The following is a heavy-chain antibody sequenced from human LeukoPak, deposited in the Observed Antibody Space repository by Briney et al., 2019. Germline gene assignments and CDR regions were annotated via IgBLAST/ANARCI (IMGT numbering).Heavy chain of an antibody. Sequence: PGGSLRLSCAASGFTFSTYWMNWVRQPPGKGLEGVANINQDGSEKYYVDSVKGRFTLSRDSAKNSLYLQMNSLRAEDTAVYYCARAEWSNWYFDLWGRGTLVTVSS. D-gene: IGHD3-3*01. CDR1: GFTFSTYW. J-gene: IGHJ2*01. CDR3: ARAEWSNWYFDL. CDR2: INQDGSEK. V-gene: IGHV3-7*03.